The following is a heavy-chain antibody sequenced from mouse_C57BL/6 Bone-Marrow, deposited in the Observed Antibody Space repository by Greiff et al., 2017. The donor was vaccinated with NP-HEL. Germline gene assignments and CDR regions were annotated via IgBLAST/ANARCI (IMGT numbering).Heavy chain of an antibody. V-gene: IGHV1-85*01. CDR1: GYTFTSYD. Sequence: QVQLQQSGPELVKPGASVKLSCKASGYTFTSYDINWVKQRPGQGLEWIGWIYPRYGSTKYNEKFKGQATLTVDTSSSTAYMELHSLTSEDSAVYFCARSGYYGSFPYYFDYWGQGTTLTVSS. CDR3: ARSGYYGSFPYYFDY. D-gene: IGHD1-1*01. CDR2: IYPRYGST. J-gene: IGHJ2*01.